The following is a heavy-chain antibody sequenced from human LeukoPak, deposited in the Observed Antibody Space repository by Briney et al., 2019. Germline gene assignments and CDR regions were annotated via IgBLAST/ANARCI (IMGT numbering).Heavy chain of an antibody. CDR3: ARGGPPGGSGAYSDH. CDR1: GYTFTSYG. V-gene: IGHV1-18*01. CDR2: ISALNGDT. J-gene: IGHJ4*02. D-gene: IGHD2-15*01. Sequence: ASVKVSCKASGYTFTSYGITWVRQAPGQGLEWMGWISALNGDTNYAQKLQGRVTLTTDTSTSTVYMELRSLRSDDTAVYYCARGGPPGGSGAYSDHWGQGTLVTVSS.